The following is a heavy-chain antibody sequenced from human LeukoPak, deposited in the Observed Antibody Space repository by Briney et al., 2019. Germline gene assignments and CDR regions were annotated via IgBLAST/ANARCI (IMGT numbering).Heavy chain of an antibody. J-gene: IGHJ4*02. CDR3: ERLRRNIDRSGFYYYYDY. D-gene: IGHD3-22*01. CDR2: INTVATYI. CDR1: GFTFSIYS. V-gene: IGHV3-21*01. Sequence: PGGSLRLSCAASGFTFSIYSFNWVRQAPGKGLEWVSSINTVATYIYYADSVRGRFTISRDNAKNSLWLQMNSLRAEDSAVYYCERLRRNIDRSGFYYYYDYWGQGTLVTVSS.